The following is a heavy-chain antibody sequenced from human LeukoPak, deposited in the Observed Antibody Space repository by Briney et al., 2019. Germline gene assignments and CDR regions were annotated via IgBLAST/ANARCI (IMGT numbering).Heavy chain of an antibody. Sequence: GGSLRLSCAASGFTFNTYTMNWVRQAPGKGLEWVSYISGSSGIIDYADSVRGRFTISRDNAKNSLYLQMNSLRAEDTAVYYCAREMGMSLYPYFFDYWGQGTLVTVSS. CDR2: ISGSSGII. D-gene: IGHD2-2*02. V-gene: IGHV3-48*01. J-gene: IGHJ4*02. CDR3: AREMGMSLYPYFFDY. CDR1: GFTFNTYT.